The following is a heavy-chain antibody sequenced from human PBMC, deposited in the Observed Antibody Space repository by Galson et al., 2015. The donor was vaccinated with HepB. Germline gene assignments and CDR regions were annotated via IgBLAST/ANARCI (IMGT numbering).Heavy chain of an antibody. CDR1: GYVFNNYA. D-gene: IGHD5-12*01. V-gene: IGHV7-4-1*02. CDR2: ISINTENP. CDR3: ARGRYGDYANDAFDI. J-gene: IGHJ3*02. Sequence: SVKVSCKASGYVFNNYAINWVRQAPGQGLEWMGWISINTENPTYAQGFTGRFAFSLDTSIITAYLEISSLKAEDTAIYYCARGRYGDYANDAFDIWGQGTTVTVSS.